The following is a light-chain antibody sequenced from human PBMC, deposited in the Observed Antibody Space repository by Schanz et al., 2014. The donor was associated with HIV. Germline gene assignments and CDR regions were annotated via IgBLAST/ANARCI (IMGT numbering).Light chain of an antibody. CDR1: SSDVGGYNY. V-gene: IGLV2-14*01. J-gene: IGLJ1*01. CDR2: DVS. CDR3: CSYAGSSTYV. Sequence: QSALTQPASVSGSPGQSITISCTGTSSDVGGYNYVSWYQQHPGKAPKVMIYDVSNRPSGVSNRFSGSKSGNTASLTISGLQAEDEADYYCCSYAGSSTYVFGTGTQLTVL.